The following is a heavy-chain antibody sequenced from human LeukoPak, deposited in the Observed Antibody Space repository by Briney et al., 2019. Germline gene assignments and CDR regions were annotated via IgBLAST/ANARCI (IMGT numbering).Heavy chain of an antibody. Sequence: GGSLRLSCSAPGFTFTNAWMSWVRQAPGKGLKWVGRIKSKTDGGTTDYAAPVKGRFSISRDDSKNTLYLQMNSLKSEDTTVYYCQGGRFWGQGALVTVSS. CDR2: IKSKTDGGTT. V-gene: IGHV3-15*01. CDR3: QGGRF. CDR1: GFTFTNAW. J-gene: IGHJ4*02. D-gene: IGHD1-26*01.